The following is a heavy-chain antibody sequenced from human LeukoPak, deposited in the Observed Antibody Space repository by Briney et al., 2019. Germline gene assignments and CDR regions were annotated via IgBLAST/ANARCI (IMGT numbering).Heavy chain of an antibody. CDR3: AREPMYYYGSGSYYNLYYYYYYGMDV. CDR1: GYTFTSYG. V-gene: IGHV1-18*01. D-gene: IGHD3-10*01. Sequence: ASVKVSCKASGYTFTSYGISWVRQAPGQGLEWMGWISAYNGNTNYAQKLQGRVTMTTDTSTSTAYMELRSLRSDDTAVYYCAREPMYYYGSGSYYNLYYYYYYGMDVWGQGTTVTVSS. J-gene: IGHJ6*02. CDR2: ISAYNGNT.